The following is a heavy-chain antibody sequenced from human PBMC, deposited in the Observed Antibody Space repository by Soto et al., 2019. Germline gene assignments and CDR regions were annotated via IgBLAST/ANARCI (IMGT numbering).Heavy chain of an antibody. CDR2: IYPGDSDT. J-gene: IGHJ6*02. Sequence: GESLKISCKGSGYSFTSYWIGWVRQMPGKGLEWMGIIYPGDSDTRYSPSFQGQVTISADKSISTAYLQWSSLKASDTAMYYCAISSAAATSYYGMHAWRHAPPVTVPS. V-gene: IGHV5-51*01. CDR1: GYSFTSYW. D-gene: IGHD6-13*01. CDR3: AISSAAATSYYGMHA.